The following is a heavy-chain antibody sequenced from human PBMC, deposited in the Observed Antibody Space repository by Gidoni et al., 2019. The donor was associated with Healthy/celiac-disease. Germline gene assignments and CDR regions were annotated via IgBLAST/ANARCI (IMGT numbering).Heavy chain of an antibody. V-gene: IGHV3-21*01. J-gene: IGHJ4*02. CDR3: ARVVPYFWSGYYDY. CDR2: ISSSSSYI. Sequence: EVQLVESGGGLVKPGGSLRLSCAASGFTFSSYSMNWVRQAPGKGLEWVSSISSSSSYIDYADSVKGRFTISRDNAKNSLYLQMNSLRAEDTAVYYCARVVPYFWSGYYDYWGQGTLVTVSS. CDR1: GFTFSSYS. D-gene: IGHD3-3*01.